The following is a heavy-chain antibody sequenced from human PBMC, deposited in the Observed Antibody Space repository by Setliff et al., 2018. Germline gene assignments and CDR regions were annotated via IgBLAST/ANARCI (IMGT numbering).Heavy chain of an antibody. D-gene: IGHD5-18*01. J-gene: IGHJ4*02. CDR1: GYTFTGYY. CDR2: IDPSADYT. Sequence: ASVQVSCKASGYTFTGYYLHWVRQAPGQGLEWMGIIDPSADYTNYAQKFQGRVTMTKDTSTTTVYLELSSLRSEDTALYYCARAPLESGYYYGQGHYFDNWGQGTLVTVSS. V-gene: IGHV1-46*01. CDR3: ARAPLESGYYYGQGHYFDN.